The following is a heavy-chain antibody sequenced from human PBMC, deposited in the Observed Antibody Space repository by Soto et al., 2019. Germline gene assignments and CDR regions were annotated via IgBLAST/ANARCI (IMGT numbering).Heavy chain of an antibody. V-gene: IGHV4-34*01. Sequence: QVQLQQWGAGLLKPSETLSLTCAVYGGSFSGYYWSWIRQPPGKGLEWIGEINHSGSTNYNPSLKSRVTISVDTSKNQFSLKLSSVTAADTAVYYCARFRYVVNAFDIWGQGTMVTVSS. J-gene: IGHJ3*02. CDR2: INHSGST. CDR3: ARFRYVVNAFDI. D-gene: IGHD2-15*01. CDR1: GGSFSGYY.